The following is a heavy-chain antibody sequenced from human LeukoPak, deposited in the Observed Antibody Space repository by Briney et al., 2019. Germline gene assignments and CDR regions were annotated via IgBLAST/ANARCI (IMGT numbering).Heavy chain of an antibody. J-gene: IGHJ6*02. V-gene: IGHV3-30*14. CDR2: ISYDGSNK. CDR3: VRDSDVMDV. D-gene: IGHD6-19*01. CDR1: GFTFSSYA. Sequence: GRSLRLSCAASGFTFSSYAMHWVRQAPGKGLEWVAVISYDGSNKYYADSVKGRFTISRDNSKNTLYLQMSSLRAEDTAVYYCVRDSDVMDVWGQGTTVTVSS.